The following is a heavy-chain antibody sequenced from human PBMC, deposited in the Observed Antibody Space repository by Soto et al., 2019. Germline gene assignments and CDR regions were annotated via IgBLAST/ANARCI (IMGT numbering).Heavy chain of an antibody. J-gene: IGHJ5*02. D-gene: IGHD3-3*01. CDR2: IWYDGSNK. Sequence: GSLRLSCAASGFTFSSYGMHWVRQAPGKGLEWVAVIWYDGSNKYYADSVKGRFTISRDNSKNTLYLQMNSLRAEDTAVYYCARDALKTYYDFWSGLPGGPWGQGTLVTVSS. CDR3: ARDALKTYYDFWSGLPGGP. CDR1: GFTFSSYG. V-gene: IGHV3-33*01.